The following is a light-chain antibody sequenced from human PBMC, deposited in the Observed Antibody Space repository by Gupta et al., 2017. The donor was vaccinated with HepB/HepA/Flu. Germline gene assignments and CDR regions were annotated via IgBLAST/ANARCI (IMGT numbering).Light chain of an antibody. CDR1: SSNIGSNP. V-gene: IGLV1-44*01. CDR3: AAWDDSLNGWV. Sequence: SVLTQPPSASGTPGHRVTLSCSGSSSNIGSNPVNWYQQLPGTAPNLLIYSNNQRPSGVPDRFSGSKSGTSASLAISGLKSEDEANYYCAAWDDSLNGWVFGGGTKLTVL. CDR2: SNN. J-gene: IGLJ3*02.